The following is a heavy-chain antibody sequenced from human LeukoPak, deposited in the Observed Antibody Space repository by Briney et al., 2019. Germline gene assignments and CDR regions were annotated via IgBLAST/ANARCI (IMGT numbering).Heavy chain of an antibody. CDR3: TTVVVGKNWFDP. J-gene: IGHJ5*02. CDR1: GFTFSNAW. V-gene: IGHV3-15*01. Sequence: PGGSLTLSCAASGFTFSNAWMSWVRQAPGKGLEWVGRIKSKTDGGTTDYAAPVNGRFTISRDDSKNTLYLQMNSLKTEDTAVYCCTTVVVGKNWFDPWGQGTLVTVSS. D-gene: IGHD2-2*01. CDR2: IKSKTDGGTT.